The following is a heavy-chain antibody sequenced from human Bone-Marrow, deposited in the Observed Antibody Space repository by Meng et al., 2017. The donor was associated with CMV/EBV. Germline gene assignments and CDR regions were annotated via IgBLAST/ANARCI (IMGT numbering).Heavy chain of an antibody. CDR2: IYYSGST. V-gene: IGHV4-31*03. J-gene: IGHJ4*02. D-gene: IGHD3-22*01. CDR3: ARALTLYFYDSSGYYGVGDGYDFDY. CDR1: GASISSGGYY. Sequence: SETLSLTCTVSGASISSGGYYWSWIRQHPGKGLEWIGYIYYSGSTYYNPSLKSRVTISVDTSKNQFSLKLSSVTAADTAVYYCARALTLYFYDSSGYYGVGDGYDFDYWGQGTLVTVSS.